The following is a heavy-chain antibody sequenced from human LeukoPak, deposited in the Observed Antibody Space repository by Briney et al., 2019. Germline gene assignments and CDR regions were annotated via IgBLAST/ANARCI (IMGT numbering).Heavy chain of an antibody. Sequence: GWSLRLSCAASGFTFSNYAMSWVRQAPGKGLEWVSAISGSGGSTYYADSVKGRFTISRDNSKNTLYLQMNSLRAEDMAVYYCAKGAAMVQGVLDPWGQGTLVTVSS. D-gene: IGHD3-10*01. V-gene: IGHV3-23*01. CDR1: GFTFSNYA. CDR3: AKGAAMVQGVLDP. CDR2: ISGSGGST. J-gene: IGHJ5*02.